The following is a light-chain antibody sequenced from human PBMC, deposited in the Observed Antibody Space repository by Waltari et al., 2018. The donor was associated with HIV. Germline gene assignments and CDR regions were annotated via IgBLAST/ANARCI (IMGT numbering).Light chain of an antibody. CDR2: DVS. CDR1: RSAAGTFKY. V-gene: IGLV2-8*01. CDR3: SSYGGGNTVL. Sequence: SAMPQPPTASGCPGQSVTISRTRLRSAAGTFKYVLWYHHRPGKARPLMLYDVSTMPSVLPDRFSCSNSGNTASLTSAGRQAEEEAYYYCSSYGGGNTVLFGGGTRLTVL. J-gene: IGLJ3*02.